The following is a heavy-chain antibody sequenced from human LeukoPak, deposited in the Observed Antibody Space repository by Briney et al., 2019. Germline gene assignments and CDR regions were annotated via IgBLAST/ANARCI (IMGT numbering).Heavy chain of an antibody. Sequence: SETLSLTCTVSGASITSFHWTWIRQPAGKGLEWIGLIYSSGSTIYNPSLQSRVAMSVDMTKNQLSLKLSSVTAADTAMYYCARKDGDYWGQGTLVTVSS. CDR1: GASITSFH. CDR2: IYSSGST. CDR3: ARKDGDY. J-gene: IGHJ4*02. D-gene: IGHD6-6*01. V-gene: IGHV4-4*07.